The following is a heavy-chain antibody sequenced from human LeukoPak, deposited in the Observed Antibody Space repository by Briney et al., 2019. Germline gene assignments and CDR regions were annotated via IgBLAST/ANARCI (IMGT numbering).Heavy chain of an antibody. D-gene: IGHD4-11*01. CDR3: AKDAQRGFDYSNSLEY. V-gene: IGHV3-33*06. J-gene: IGHJ4*02. Sequence: PGGPLRLSCAPPGFIFSHYGMHWVRQAPDEGLEWVAVIWHDGSSKYYADSVKGRFTISRDNSENTVYLQMNSLRAEDTAVYYCAKDAQRGFDYSNSLEYWGQGDLVTVSS. CDR2: IWHDGSSK. CDR1: GFIFSHYG.